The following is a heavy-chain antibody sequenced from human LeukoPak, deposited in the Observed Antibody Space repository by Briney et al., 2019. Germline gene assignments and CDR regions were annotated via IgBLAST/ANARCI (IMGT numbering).Heavy chain of an antibody. CDR1: GFTFSNYG. V-gene: IGHV3-23*01. J-gene: IGHJ4*02. Sequence: GRSLRLSCAASGFTFSNYGMHWVRQVPGKGLEWVSGISPSGDITYYADSVKGRFTISRDNSKNTLYLEVISLTAEDTAVYYCAKDDAWLRFGEWSQGTLVTVSS. D-gene: IGHD3-10*01. CDR2: ISPSGDIT. CDR3: AKDDAWLRFGE.